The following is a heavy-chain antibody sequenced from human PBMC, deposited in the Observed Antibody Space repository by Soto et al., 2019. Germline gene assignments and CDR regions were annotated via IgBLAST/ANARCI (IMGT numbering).Heavy chain of an antibody. Sequence: PSETLSLTCTVSGGSISSGGYYWSWIRQHPGKGLEWIGYIYYSGSTYYNPSLKSRVTISVDTSKNQFSLKLSSVTAADTAVYYCARDRSAKGPWFDPWGQGTLVTVSS. J-gene: IGHJ5*02. CDR2: IYYSGST. V-gene: IGHV4-31*03. CDR1: GGSISSGGYY. CDR3: ARDRSAKGPWFDP.